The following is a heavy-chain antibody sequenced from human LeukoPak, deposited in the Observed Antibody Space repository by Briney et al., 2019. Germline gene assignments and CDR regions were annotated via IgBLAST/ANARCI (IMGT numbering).Heavy chain of an antibody. CDR2: SYPIFGTA. Sequence: ASVKVSCKASGGTFSSYAISWVRQAPGQGLERMGRSYPIFGTANYAQKFQGRGTITTDESTSTAYMQLSSLRSEDTAVYYCASGANSYGFGYWGQGTLVTVSS. CDR1: GGTFSSYA. V-gene: IGHV1-69*05. D-gene: IGHD5-18*01. J-gene: IGHJ4*02. CDR3: ASGANSYGFGY.